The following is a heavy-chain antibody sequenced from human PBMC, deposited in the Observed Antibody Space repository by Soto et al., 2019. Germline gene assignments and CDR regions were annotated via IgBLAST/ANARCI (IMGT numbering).Heavy chain of an antibody. CDR3: GRDPPSIAASGAGG. V-gene: IGHV3-53*01. J-gene: IGHJ4*02. D-gene: IGHD6-13*01. CDR2: IYSGGTT. Sequence: GGSLRLSCAASGFTVSNNYMRWVRQAPGKGLEWVSLIYSGGTTHYADSVKGRFTISRDNSKNTMYLQMNNLRVEATAVHYCGRDPPSIAASGAGGWGQGTLVTVSS. CDR1: GFTVSNNY.